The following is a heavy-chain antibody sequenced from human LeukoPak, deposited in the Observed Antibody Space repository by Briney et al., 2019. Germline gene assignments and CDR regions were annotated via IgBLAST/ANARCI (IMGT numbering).Heavy chain of an antibody. CDR3: ARGGYYDSSGLGVSFAFDI. CDR1: GGTYSSYA. V-gene: IGHV1-69*05. J-gene: IGHJ3*02. CDR2: IMPIFGTA. D-gene: IGHD3-22*01. Sequence: SVKVSYKASGGTYSSYAISWVRQAPGQGLEWMGRIMPIFGTANYAQKFQGRVTITTDESTSTAYMELSSLRSEDTAVYYCARGGYYDSSGLGVSFAFDIWGQGTMVTVTS.